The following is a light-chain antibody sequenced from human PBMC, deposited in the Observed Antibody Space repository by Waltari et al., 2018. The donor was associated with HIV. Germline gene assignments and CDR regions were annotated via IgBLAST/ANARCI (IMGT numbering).Light chain of an antibody. J-gene: IGLJ2*01. Sequence: QSVLTQPPSVSGAPGQRVTISCTGSTPNIGAAYAVHWYQPIPGTAPKLLISGNKNRPSGVPDRFSASKSGTSASLTITGLQAEDEADYFCQSYDITLSASVVFGGGTKLTVL. CDR3: QSYDITLSASVV. CDR2: GNK. CDR1: TPNIGAAYA. V-gene: IGLV1-40*01.